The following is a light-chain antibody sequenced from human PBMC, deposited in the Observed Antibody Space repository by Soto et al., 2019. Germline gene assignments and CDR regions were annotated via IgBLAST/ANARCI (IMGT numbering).Light chain of an antibody. J-gene: IGKJ1*01. V-gene: IGKV1-5*03. CDR3: QHYDTYSPMWT. Sequence: DIQLAQSPSTLSASVGDRIAITCRATQSINWLAWYQQKPGKAPKLLIFEASRLESGVPSRFSGSGSGTDFTLTISSLQPDDFGTYYCQHYDTYSPMWTFGQGTRWIS. CDR1: QSINW. CDR2: EAS.